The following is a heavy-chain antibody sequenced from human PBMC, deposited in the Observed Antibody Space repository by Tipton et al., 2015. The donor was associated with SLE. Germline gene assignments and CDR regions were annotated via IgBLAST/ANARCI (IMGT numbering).Heavy chain of an antibody. J-gene: IGHJ4*02. CDR1: GGSISSGYYF. Sequence: TLSLTCTVSGGSISSGYYFWSWVRQPAGRGLEWFGRIFSSGDTNYNPSLKSRVTISLDTSKNQVSLRLSSVTAADTAVYYYAREGRGYSSSWLDSWGQGTLVTVSS. CDR3: AREGRGYSSSWLDS. D-gene: IGHD6-13*01. CDR2: IFSSGDT. V-gene: IGHV4-61*02.